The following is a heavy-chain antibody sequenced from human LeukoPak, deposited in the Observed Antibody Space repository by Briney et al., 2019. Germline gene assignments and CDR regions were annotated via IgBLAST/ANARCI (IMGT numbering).Heavy chain of an antibody. CDR2: IIPIYGTA. CDR3: ARDRKDYGDPFDY. CDR1: GGTFSSYA. V-gene: IGHV1-69*05. Sequence: SVKVSCKASGGTFSSYAISWVRQAPGQGLEWMGRIIPIYGTANYAQKFQGRVTITTDESTSTAYMELSSLRSEDTAVYYCARDRKDYGDPFDYWGQGTLVTVSS. J-gene: IGHJ4*02. D-gene: IGHD4-17*01.